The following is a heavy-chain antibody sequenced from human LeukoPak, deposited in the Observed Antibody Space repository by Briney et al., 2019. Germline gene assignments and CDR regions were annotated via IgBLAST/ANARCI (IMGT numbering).Heavy chain of an antibody. Sequence: GASVKVSCKASGYTFYTYGIVWVRQAPGQGLEWVGWISTYNGNTNYAEKFQDRVNMTTDTSTNTAYMQLRSLRSDDTAVYYCTRSKGYLAARPDDKFDFWGQGTLVTVSS. J-gene: IGHJ4*02. CDR3: TRSKGYLAARPDDKFDF. V-gene: IGHV1-18*01. CDR2: ISTYNGNT. CDR1: GYTFYTYG. D-gene: IGHD6-6*01.